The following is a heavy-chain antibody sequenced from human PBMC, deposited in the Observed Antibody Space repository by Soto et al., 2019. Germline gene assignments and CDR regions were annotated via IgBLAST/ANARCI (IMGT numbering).Heavy chain of an antibody. CDR2: IYPGDSDT. V-gene: IGHV5-51*01. CDR1: GYSFTSYW. D-gene: IGHD2-15*01. Sequence: PGESLKISCKGSGYSFTSYWIGWVRQMPGKGLEWMGIIYPGDSDTRYSPSFQGQVTISADKSISTAYLQWSSLKASDTAMYYCARSTVGVVVAATPARYGMDVWGQGTTVTVSS. J-gene: IGHJ6*02. CDR3: ARSTVGVVVAATPARYGMDV.